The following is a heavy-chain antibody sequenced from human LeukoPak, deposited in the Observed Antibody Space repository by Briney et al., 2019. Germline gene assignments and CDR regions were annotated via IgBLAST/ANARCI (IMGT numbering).Heavy chain of an antibody. CDR2: ISAYNGNT. CDR1: GYTFTCYG. CDR3: ARDWAWFGESGFDY. D-gene: IGHD3-10*01. J-gene: IGHJ4*02. V-gene: IGHV1-18*01. Sequence: ASVKVSCKASGYTFTCYGISWVRQAPGQGLEWMGWISAYNGNTNYAQKLQGRVTMTTDTSTSTAYMELRSLRSDDTAVYYCARDWAWFGESGFDYWGQGTLVTVSS.